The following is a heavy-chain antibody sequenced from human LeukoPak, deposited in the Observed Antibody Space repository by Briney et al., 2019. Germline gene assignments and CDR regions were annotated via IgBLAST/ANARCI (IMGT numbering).Heavy chain of an antibody. J-gene: IGHJ5*02. CDR3: ARDFIAVATNWFDP. D-gene: IGHD6-19*01. CDR2: IYHSGST. Sequence: SGTLSLTCAVSGGSISSSNWWSWVRQPPGKALEWIGEIYHSGSTNYNPSLKSRVTISVDKSKNQFSLKLSSVTAADTAVYYCARDFIAVATNWFDPWGQGTLVTVSS. V-gene: IGHV4-4*02. CDR1: GGSISSSNW.